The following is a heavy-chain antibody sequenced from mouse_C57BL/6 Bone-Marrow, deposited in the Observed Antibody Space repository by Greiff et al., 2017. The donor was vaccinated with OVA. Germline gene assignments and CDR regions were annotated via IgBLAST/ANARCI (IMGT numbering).Heavy chain of an antibody. D-gene: IGHD2-4*01. J-gene: IGHJ2*01. V-gene: IGHV8-8*01. Sequence: QVTLKVSGPGILQPSQTLSLTCSFSGFSLSTFGMGVGWIRQPPGKGLEWLVHLWWDDAKYYNPALKSRLTISKDTSKNQVFLKIANVDTADPGTYDCARDYDKPFGYWGHGTTLTVS. CDR3: ARDYDKPFGY. CDR1: GFSLSTFGMG. CDR2: LWWDDAK.